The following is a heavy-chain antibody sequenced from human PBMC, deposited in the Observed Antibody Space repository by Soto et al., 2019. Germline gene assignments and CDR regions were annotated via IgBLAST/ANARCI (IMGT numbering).Heavy chain of an antibody. CDR1: GGSVSCYYGGSYY. V-gene: IGHV4-61*03. CDR3: ARSTDSRGHGTWFFDL. Sequence: PSETLSLTCTVSGGSVSCYYGGSYYWSWIRQAPGKGLEWIGYISYSGLTNYNPSLKSRVTMSVATSKNHFSLQVTSVTAAETAIYYCARSTDSRGHGTWFFDLWGRGTLVTVSS. CDR2: ISYSGLT. D-gene: IGHD3-22*01. J-gene: IGHJ2*01.